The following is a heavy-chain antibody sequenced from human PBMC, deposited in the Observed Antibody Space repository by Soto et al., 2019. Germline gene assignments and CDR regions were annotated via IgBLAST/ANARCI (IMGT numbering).Heavy chain of an antibody. V-gene: IGHV2-5*02. CDR2: IYWDDDK. CDR3: AHSQYFDRLFPFDY. CDR1: GFSLSTSGMG. Sequence: QITLKESGPTLVKPTQTLTLTCTFSGFSLSTSGMGVGWIRQSPGKALEWLALIYWDDDKRYSPSLKSRLTNTKDISKNQVVLTMTNMDPVDTATYYCAHSQYFDRLFPFDYWGQGTLVTVSS. D-gene: IGHD3-9*01. J-gene: IGHJ4*02.